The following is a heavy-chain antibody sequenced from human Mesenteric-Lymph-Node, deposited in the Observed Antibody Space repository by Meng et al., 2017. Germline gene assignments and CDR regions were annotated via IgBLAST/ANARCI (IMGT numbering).Heavy chain of an antibody. J-gene: IGHJ4*02. CDR3: ARGTRGWYSLDDY. CDR1: GGSVSSAGYQ. CDR2: AST. Sequence: QGQLQGAGPGLVRHSETLSLICTVPGGSVSSAGYQWGWIRQPPGKGLEWIGYASTNYNPSLKSRVTISLDTSKNQFSLKLSSVTAADTAVYYCARGTRGWYSLDDYWGQGTLVTVSS. D-gene: IGHD6-19*01. V-gene: IGHV4-61*08.